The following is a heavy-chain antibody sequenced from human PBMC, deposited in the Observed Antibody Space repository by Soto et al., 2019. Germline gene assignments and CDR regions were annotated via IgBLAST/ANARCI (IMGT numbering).Heavy chain of an antibody. J-gene: IGHJ4*02. V-gene: IGHV3-21*01. CDR1: GFTFRSFT. D-gene: IGHD3-22*01. Sequence: GGSLRISCAASGFTFRSFTMNWVRKAQGKGLEWVSTISSNSAYIYYTDALRGRFTISRDNAKNSLHLQMNSLRAEDTAVYYCTRGPSRSDRGSYYYPYYYEFWGQGTRDTGSS. CDR3: TRGPSRSDRGSYYYPYYYEF. CDR2: ISSNSAYI.